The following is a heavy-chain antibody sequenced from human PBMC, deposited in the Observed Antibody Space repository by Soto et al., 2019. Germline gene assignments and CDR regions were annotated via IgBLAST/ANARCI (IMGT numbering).Heavy chain of an antibody. Sequence: PSETLSLTCSVSGGSISSDYWSWIRQPPGKGLEWIGYIYYSGSTNYNPPLKSRVTISVDTSKNQFSLKLSSVTAADTAVYYCARAYGSGSYYNGPFDYWGQGTLVTSPQ. V-gene: IGHV4-59*01. CDR2: IYYSGST. J-gene: IGHJ4*02. CDR3: ARAYGSGSYYNGPFDY. D-gene: IGHD3-10*01. CDR1: GGSISSDY.